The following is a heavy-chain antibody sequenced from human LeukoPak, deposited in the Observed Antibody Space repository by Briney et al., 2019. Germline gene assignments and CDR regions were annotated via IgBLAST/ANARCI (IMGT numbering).Heavy chain of an antibody. CDR1: GYTLTELS. CDR2: FDPEDGET. V-gene: IGHV1-24*01. D-gene: IGHD3-10*01. Sequence: ASVKVSCKVSGYTLTELSMHWVRQVPGKGLEWMGGFDPEDGETIYAQKFQGRVTMTRDTSTSTVYMELSSLRSEDTAVYYCARGVLGARGVILHFDYWGQGTLVTVSS. CDR3: ARGVLGARGVILHFDY. J-gene: IGHJ4*02.